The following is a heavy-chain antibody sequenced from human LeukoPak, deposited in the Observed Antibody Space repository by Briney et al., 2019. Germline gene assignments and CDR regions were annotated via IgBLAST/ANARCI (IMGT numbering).Heavy chain of an antibody. CDR3: ARVGRSRGSLPNSYYYMDV. CDR2: NIPMFGSA. CDR1: RDTFDSYS. Sequence: SVKVSCKASRDTFDSYSISWLRQAPGQGLEWMGGNIPMFGSANYAQKFQGRVTITTDQTTTAAYMELSSLSSEDTAVYYCARVGRSRGSLPNSYYYMDVWGKGTTVTVSS. J-gene: IGHJ6*03. D-gene: IGHD2-15*01. V-gene: IGHV1-69*05.